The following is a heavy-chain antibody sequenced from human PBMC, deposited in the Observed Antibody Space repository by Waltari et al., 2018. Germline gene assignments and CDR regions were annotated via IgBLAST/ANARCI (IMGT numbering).Heavy chain of an antibody. D-gene: IGHD4-17*01. V-gene: IGHV3-48*03. CDR1: GFTFRRHA. Sequence: EVQLVESGGALVQPGASLRLSWSSPGFTFRRHATNGVRQAPGKGLEWISYMSSSSSLIYYADSVKGRFTISRDNAKNSLFLQMNSLRAEDTAVYYCARGGSYGDYSRCDYWGQGTLVTVSS. CDR3: ARGGSYGDYSRCDY. CDR2: MSSSSSLI. J-gene: IGHJ4*02.